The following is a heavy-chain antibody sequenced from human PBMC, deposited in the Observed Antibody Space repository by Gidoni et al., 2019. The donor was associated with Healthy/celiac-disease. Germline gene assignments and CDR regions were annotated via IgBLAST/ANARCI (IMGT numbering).Heavy chain of an antibody. D-gene: IGHD5-12*01. V-gene: IGHV3-30*18. Sequence: QVPLVESGGGVVQPGRSLRLSCAASGFTFSSYGMHWVRQAPGKGLEWVAVISYDGSNKYYADSVKGRFTIARDNSKNTLYLQMNSLRAEDTAVYYCAKGSMRGGYSGYAPALYYYGMDVWGQGTTVTVSS. CDR3: AKGSMRGGYSGYAPALYYYGMDV. J-gene: IGHJ6*02. CDR2: ISYDGSNK. CDR1: GFTFSSYG.